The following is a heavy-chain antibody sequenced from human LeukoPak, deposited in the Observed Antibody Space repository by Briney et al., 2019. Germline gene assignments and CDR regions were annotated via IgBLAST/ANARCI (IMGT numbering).Heavy chain of an antibody. CDR2: IDSSGSTI. V-gene: IGHV3-48*03. CDR3: ARTKEMATISYFDS. J-gene: IGHJ4*02. D-gene: IGHD5-24*01. Sequence: GGSLRLSCAASGFTFSSYEMNWVRQAPGKGLEWVSYIDSSGSTIHYADSVKGRFTISRDNAKNPLYLQMNSLRAEDTAVYYCARTKEMATISYFDSWGQGILVTVSS. CDR1: GFTFSSYE.